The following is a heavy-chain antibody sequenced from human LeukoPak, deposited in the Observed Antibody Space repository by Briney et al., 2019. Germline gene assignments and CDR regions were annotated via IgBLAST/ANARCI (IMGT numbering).Heavy chain of an antibody. CDR2: IHTSGST. J-gene: IGHJ4*02. Sequence: PSETPSLTCTVSGGSISGYYWSWIRQPTGKGLEWIGRIHTSGSTNYNPSLKSRVTMSVDTSKNQFSLNLSSVTAADTAVYYCARGRGDGYNFDYWGQGALVTVSS. CDR1: GGSISGYY. V-gene: IGHV4-4*07. CDR3: ARGRGDGYNFDY. D-gene: IGHD5-24*01.